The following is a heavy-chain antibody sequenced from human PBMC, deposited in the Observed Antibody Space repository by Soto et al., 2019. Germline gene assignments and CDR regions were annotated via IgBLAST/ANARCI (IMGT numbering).Heavy chain of an antibody. CDR3: ARDAHGPYYLDY. CDR1: GFTFSSYS. Sequence: EVQLVESGGNLVQPAGSLRLSCAGSGFTFSSYSMNWVRQAPGKGLEWISYISASSSTINYADSVKGRFTISRDNAKNSLYLQMDRLGDEDTAVYYCARDAHGPYYLDYWGLGTLVIVSS. J-gene: IGHJ4*02. V-gene: IGHV3-48*02. CDR2: ISASSSTI.